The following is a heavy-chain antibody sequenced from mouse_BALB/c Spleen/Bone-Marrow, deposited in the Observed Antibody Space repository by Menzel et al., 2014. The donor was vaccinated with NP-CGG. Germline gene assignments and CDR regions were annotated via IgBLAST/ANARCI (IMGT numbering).Heavy chain of an antibody. CDR1: GYTFISYV. V-gene: IGHV1-14*01. J-gene: IGHJ4*01. CDR3: TRGVYYDYDEGAMDY. CDR2: INPYNDGT. Sequence: EVQLQQSGPELVKPGASVRMSCKASGYTFISYVMHWVKQKPGQGLEWIGYINPYNDGTKYNEKFKGKATLTSDKSSSTAYMELSSLTSEDSAVYYCTRGVYYDYDEGAMDYWGQGSSVTDSS. D-gene: IGHD2-4*01.